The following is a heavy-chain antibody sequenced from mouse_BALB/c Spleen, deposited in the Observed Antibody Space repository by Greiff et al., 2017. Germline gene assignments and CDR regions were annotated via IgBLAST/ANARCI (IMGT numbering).Heavy chain of an antibody. D-gene: IGHD2-14*01. CDR2: IYPGDGDT. V-gene: IGHV1-87*01. J-gene: IGHJ3*01. CDR1: GYTFTSYW. CDR3: ARDYRRGFAY. Sequence: VQRVESGAELARPGASVKLSCKASGYTFTSYWMQWVNQRPGQGLEWIGAIYPGDGDTRYTQKFKGKATLTADKSSSTAYMQLSSLASEDSAVYYCARDYRRGFAYWGQGTLVTVSA.